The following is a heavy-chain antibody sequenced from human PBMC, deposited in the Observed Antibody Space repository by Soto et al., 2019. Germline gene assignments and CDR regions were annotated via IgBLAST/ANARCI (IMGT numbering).Heavy chain of an antibody. CDR2: SRDKVHSHTT. J-gene: IGHJ4*02. V-gene: IGHV3-72*01. Sequence: EVQLAESGGGLVQPGGSLRLSCAASGFTFSDHYMDWARQAPGKGLEWVGRSRDKVHSHTTEYAASVKGRFTISRGDSENSLYLQMNSLETEDTAVYYCARGVVSTGYFDYWGQGTLVTVSS. CDR1: GFTFSDHY. D-gene: IGHD5-12*01. CDR3: ARGVVSTGYFDY.